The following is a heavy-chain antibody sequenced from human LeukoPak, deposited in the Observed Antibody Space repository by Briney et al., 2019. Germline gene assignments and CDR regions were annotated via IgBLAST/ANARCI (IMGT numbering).Heavy chain of an antibody. V-gene: IGHV4-59*01. CDR1: GGSISSFY. D-gene: IGHD5-12*01. CDR2: IYYSGST. J-gene: IGHJ4*02. CDR3: ARGFRGSYYFDY. Sequence: PSETLSLTCTVSGGSISSFYWSWIRQPPGKGLEWIGYIYYSGSTNYNPSLKSRVTISVDASKNQFSLKLSSVTAADTAVYYCARGFRGSYYFDYWGQGTLVTVSS.